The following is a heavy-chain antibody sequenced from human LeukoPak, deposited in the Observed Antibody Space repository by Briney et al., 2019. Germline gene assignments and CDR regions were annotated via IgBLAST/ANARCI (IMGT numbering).Heavy chain of an antibody. Sequence: SETLSLTCAVYGGSFSGYYWSWIRQPPGKGLEWIGEINHSGSTNYNPSLKSRVTISVDTSKNQFSLKLSSVTAADTAVYYCARAQVTIFGVVPGNNYYYYMDVWGKGTTVTVSS. V-gene: IGHV4-34*01. CDR1: GGSFSGYY. J-gene: IGHJ6*03. D-gene: IGHD3-3*01. CDR3: ARAQVTIFGVVPGNNYYYYMDV. CDR2: INHSGST.